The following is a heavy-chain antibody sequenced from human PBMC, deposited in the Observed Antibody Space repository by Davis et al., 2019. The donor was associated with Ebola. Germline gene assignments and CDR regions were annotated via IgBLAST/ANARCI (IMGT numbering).Heavy chain of an antibody. D-gene: IGHD2-2*01. CDR2: INHSGST. CDR3: ARDAVLVPAAPYYYYYGMDV. CDR1: GGSFSGYY. V-gene: IGHV4-34*01. J-gene: IGHJ6*02. Sequence: PSETLSLTCAVYGGSFSGYYWSWIRQPPGKGLEWIGEINHSGSTNYNPSLKSRVTISVDTSKNQFSLKLSSVTAADTAVYYCARDAVLVPAAPYYYYYGMDVWGQGTTVTVSS.